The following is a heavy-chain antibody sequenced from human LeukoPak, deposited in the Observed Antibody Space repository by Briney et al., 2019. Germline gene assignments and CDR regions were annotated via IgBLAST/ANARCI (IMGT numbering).Heavy chain of an antibody. J-gene: IGHJ4*02. CDR2: INHSGST. CDR3: ASSHSTRYYFDY. Sequence: SETLSLTCAVYGGSFSGYYWSWIRQPPGKGLEWIGEINHSGSTNYNPSLKSRVTISVDTSKNQFSLKLSSVTAAGTAVYYCASSHSTRYYFDYWGQGTLVTVSS. D-gene: IGHD6-13*01. V-gene: IGHV4-34*01. CDR1: GGSFSGYY.